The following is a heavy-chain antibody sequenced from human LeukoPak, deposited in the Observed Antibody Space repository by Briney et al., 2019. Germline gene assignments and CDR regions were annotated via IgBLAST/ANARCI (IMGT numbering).Heavy chain of an antibody. D-gene: IGHD5-24*01. CDR1: GFTFSSYG. CDR3: AGEEDGYFQH. J-gene: IGHJ1*01. V-gene: IGHV3-30*03. CDR2: ISYDGSNK. Sequence: GGSLRLSCAASGFTFSSYGMHWVRQAPGKGLEWVAVISYDGSNKYYADSVKGRFTVSRDNSKNTLYLQMNCLRAEDTAVYYCAGEEDGYFQHWGQGTLVTVSS.